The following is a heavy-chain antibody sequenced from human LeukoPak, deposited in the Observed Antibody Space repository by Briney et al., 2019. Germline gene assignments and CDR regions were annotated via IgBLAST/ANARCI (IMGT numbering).Heavy chain of an antibody. D-gene: IGHD3-22*01. J-gene: IGHJ4*02. CDR1: GFTFSNYW. Sequence: PGGSLGLSCAASGFTFSNYWMGWVRQAPGKGLEWVANIKGDGSSKYYMDSVKGRFTISRDNAKSSLYLQMNTLRAEDTAVYYCATSHDSSGNDWGQGTLVTVSS. CDR3: ATSHDSSGND. V-gene: IGHV3-7*03. CDR2: IKGDGSSK.